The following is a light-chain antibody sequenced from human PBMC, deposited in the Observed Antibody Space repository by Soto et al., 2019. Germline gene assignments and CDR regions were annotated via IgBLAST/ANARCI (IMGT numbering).Light chain of an antibody. CDR3: QQSYSTPGIT. V-gene: IGKV1-39*01. Sequence: DIQMTQSPSSLSASVGDRVTITCRASQSISSYLNWYQQKPGKAPKLLIYAASSLQSGVPSRFSGSGSGTDFTLTISSLQPEDVSTYYCQQSYSTPGITFGGGTKVEIK. CDR2: AAS. J-gene: IGKJ4*01. CDR1: QSISSY.